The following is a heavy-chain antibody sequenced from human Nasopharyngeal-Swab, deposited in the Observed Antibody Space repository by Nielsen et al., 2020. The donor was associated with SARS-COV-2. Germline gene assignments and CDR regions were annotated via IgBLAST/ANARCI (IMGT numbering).Heavy chain of an antibody. CDR1: GFTFDDYA. J-gene: IGHJ3*02. CDR2: ISWNSGSI. CDR3: AKDIEVDIVVVVAANAFDI. Sequence: GGSLRLSCAASGFTFDDYAMHWVRQAPGKGLEWVSGISWNSGSIGYADSVKGRFTISRDNAKNSLYLQMNSLRAEDTALYYCAKDIEVDIVVVVAANAFDIWVQGTMVTVSS. V-gene: IGHV3-9*01. D-gene: IGHD2-15*01.